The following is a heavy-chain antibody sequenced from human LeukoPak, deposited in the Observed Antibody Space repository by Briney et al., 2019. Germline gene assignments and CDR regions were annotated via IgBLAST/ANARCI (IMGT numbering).Heavy chain of an antibody. CDR3: ARDPGLDAGMNYYGMDV. D-gene: IGHD6-19*01. CDR2: TYYRSKWYN. V-gene: IGHV6-1*01. Sequence: SQTLSLTCAISGDSVSSNSAAWNWIRQSPSRGLEWLGRTYYRSKWYNDYAVSVKSRITINPDTSKNQFSLQLNSVTPEDTAVYYCARDPGLDAGMNYYGMDVWAKGPRSPSPQ. CDR1: GDSVSSNSAA. J-gene: IGHJ6*04.